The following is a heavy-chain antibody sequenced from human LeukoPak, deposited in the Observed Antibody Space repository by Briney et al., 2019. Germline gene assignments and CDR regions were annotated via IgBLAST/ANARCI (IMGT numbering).Heavy chain of an antibody. CDR1: GFTFTSSA. D-gene: IGHD3-22*01. J-gene: IGHJ3*02. V-gene: IGHV1-58*02. CDR3: AAGLYYYDSSGYYSRAFDI. CDR2: IVVGSGNT. Sequence: GASVKVSCKASGFTFTSSAMQWVRQARGQRLEWIGWIVVGSGNTNYAQKFQERVTITRDMSTSTVYMELSSLRSEDTAVYYCAAGLYYYDSSGYYSRAFDIWGQGTMVTVSS.